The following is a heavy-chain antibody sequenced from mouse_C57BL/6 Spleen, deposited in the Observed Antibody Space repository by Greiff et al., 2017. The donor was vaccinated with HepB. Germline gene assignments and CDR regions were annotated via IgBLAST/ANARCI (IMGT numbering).Heavy chain of an antibody. D-gene: IGHD2-4*01. V-gene: IGHV1-80*01. Sequence: QVQLQQSGAELVKPGASVKISCKASGYAFRSYWMNWVKQRPGKGLEWIGQIYPGDGDTNYNGKFKGKATLTADKSSSTAYMQLSSLTSEDSAVYFCARGVITRYFDYWGQGTTLTVSS. J-gene: IGHJ2*01. CDR1: GYAFRSYW. CDR3: ARGVITRYFDY. CDR2: IYPGDGDT.